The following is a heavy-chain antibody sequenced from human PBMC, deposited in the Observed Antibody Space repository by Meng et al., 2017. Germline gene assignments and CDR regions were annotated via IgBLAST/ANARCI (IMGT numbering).Heavy chain of an antibody. Sequence: GGSLRLSCAASGFTFSSYAMHWVRQAPGKGLEWVAVISYDGSNKYYADSVKGRFTISRDNSKNTLYLQMNSLRAEDTAVYYCARELTIVVVTASFDYWGQGMLVTVYS. V-gene: IGHV3-30*04. D-gene: IGHD2-21*02. CDR2: ISYDGSNK. J-gene: IGHJ4*02. CDR3: ARELTIVVVTASFDY. CDR1: GFTFSSYA.